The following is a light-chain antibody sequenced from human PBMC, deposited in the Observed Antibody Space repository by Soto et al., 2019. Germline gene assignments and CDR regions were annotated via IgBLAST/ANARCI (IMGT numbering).Light chain of an antibody. CDR1: SSGVENYNL. J-gene: IGLJ2*01. CDR3: SSYAGAVV. V-gene: IGLV2-23*01. CDR2: EGS. Sequence: QSALTQPASVSGSPGQSITLSCTRTSSGVENYNLVSWYQHRPGKAPKLIIYEGSQRPSGVSDRFSGSKSGNTASLTISGLGAEDEADYYCSSYAGAVVFGGGTQLTVL.